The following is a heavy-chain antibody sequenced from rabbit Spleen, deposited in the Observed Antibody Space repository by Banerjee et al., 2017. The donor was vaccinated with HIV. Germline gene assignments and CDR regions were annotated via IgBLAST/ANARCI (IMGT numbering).Heavy chain of an antibody. CDR1: GFSFGDRDV. V-gene: IGHV1S40*01. CDR2: INTATGKD. D-gene: IGHD8-1*01. Sequence: QSLEESGGGLVQPEGSLTLTCTASGFSFGDRDVMCWVRQAPGKGLEWIACINTATGKDVYASWAKGRFTISKTSSTTVTLQMTSLTAADTATYFCARDGTGGSYFALWGPGTLVTVS. J-gene: IGHJ4*01. CDR3: ARDGTGGSYFAL.